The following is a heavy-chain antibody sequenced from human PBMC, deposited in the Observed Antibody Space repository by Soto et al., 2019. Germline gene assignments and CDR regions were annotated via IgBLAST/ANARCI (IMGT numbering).Heavy chain of an antibody. D-gene: IGHD1-1*01. CDR1: GGSISSSNW. CDR2: IYHSGST. J-gene: IGHJ5*02. V-gene: IGHV4-4*02. Sequence: TSETLSLTCAVSGGSISSSNWWSWVRQPPGKGLEWIGEIYHSGSTNYNPSLKSRVTISVDKSKNQFSLKLSSVTAADTAVYYCARDLRFRRNINWFDPWGQGTLVTVSS. CDR3: ARDLRFRRNINWFDP.